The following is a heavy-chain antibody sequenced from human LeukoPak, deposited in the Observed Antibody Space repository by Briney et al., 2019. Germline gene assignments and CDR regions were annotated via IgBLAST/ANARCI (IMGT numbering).Heavy chain of an antibody. CDR1: GYTLTQLS. D-gene: IGHD3-9*01. Sequence: AAVKVSCKVSGYTLTQLSMHWVRQAPGKGLEWMGGFDPEDGETIYAQKFQGRVTMTEDTSTDTAYMELSSLRSEDTAVYYCATTITDILTGYGSYYYYGMDVWGKGTTVTVSS. V-gene: IGHV1-24*01. CDR3: ATTITDILTGYGSYYYYGMDV. CDR2: FDPEDGET. J-gene: IGHJ6*04.